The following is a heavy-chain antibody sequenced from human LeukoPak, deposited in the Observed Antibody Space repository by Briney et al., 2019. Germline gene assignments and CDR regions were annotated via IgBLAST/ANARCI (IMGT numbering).Heavy chain of an antibody. J-gene: IGHJ4*02. CDR2: IYYSGST. D-gene: IGHD6-19*01. CDR1: GGSISSYY. Sequence: SETLSLTCTVSGGSISSYYWSWIRQPPGEGLEWIGYIYYSGSTKYNPSLKSRVTISVDTSKNHFSLRPSSVTAADTAVYYCARHFQGTGYYFDYWGQGTLVTVSS. V-gene: IGHV4-59*08. CDR3: ARHFQGTGYYFDY.